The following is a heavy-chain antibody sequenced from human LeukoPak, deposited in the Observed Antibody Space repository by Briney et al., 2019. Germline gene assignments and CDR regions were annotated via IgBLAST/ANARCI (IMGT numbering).Heavy chain of an antibody. CDR2: ISASGDST. V-gene: IGHV3-23*01. Sequence: QSWGSLRLSCAASGFNFSYYAMTWVRQAPGKGLEWVSLISASGDSTYYADSVKGRFTISRDSSKSTLSLQMDSLRAEDTAVYFCARMIRGIHVYYYGMDVWGQGATVTVS. CDR1: GFNFSYYA. CDR3: ARMIRGIHVYYYGMDV. D-gene: IGHD3-10*01. J-gene: IGHJ6*02.